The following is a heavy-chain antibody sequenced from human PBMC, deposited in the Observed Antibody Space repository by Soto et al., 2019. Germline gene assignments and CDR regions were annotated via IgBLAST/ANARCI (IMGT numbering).Heavy chain of an antibody. CDR2: IIPVLGTE. V-gene: IGHV1-69*01. CDR1: GGTFSSYA. Sequence: QVQLVQSGAEVKKPGSSVKVSCRASGGTFSSYAINWVRQAPGQGLEWMGGIIPVLGTEDHSQKFQGRVTITADESTSTAYMELSSLRSEDAAVYYCATGTAGDSSGYWVYWGQGTLVTVSS. J-gene: IGHJ4*02. D-gene: IGHD3-22*01. CDR3: ATGTAGDSSGYWVY.